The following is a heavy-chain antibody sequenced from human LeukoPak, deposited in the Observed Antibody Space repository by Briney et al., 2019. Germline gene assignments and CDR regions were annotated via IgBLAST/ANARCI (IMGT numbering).Heavy chain of an antibody. CDR1: GYTFTSYG. D-gene: IGHD4-17*01. V-gene: IGHV1-2*02. Sequence: ASVKVSCKASGYTFTSYGISWVRQAPGQGLEWMGWINPNSGGTNYAQKFQGRVTMTRDTSISTAYMELSRLRSDDTAVYYCARAYGSYYYYYMDVWGKGTTVTISS. J-gene: IGHJ6*03. CDR3: ARAYGSYYYYYMDV. CDR2: INPNSGGT.